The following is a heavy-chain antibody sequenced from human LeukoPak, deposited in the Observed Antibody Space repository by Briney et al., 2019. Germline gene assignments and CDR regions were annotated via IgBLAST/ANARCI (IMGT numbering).Heavy chain of an antibody. Sequence: PGGSLRLSCAASGFTFSSYGMHWVRQAPGKGLEWVAVISYDGSNKYYADSVKGRFTISRDNSKNTLYLQVNSLRAEDTAVYYCAKASHTIFGVAPHDAFDIWGQGTMVTVSS. V-gene: IGHV3-30*18. CDR2: ISYDGSNK. J-gene: IGHJ3*02. CDR1: GFTFSSYG. CDR3: AKASHTIFGVAPHDAFDI. D-gene: IGHD3-3*01.